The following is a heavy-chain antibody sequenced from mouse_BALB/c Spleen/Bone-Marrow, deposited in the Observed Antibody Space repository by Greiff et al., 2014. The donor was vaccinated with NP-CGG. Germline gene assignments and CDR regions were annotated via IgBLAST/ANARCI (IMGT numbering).Heavy chain of an antibody. V-gene: IGHV1S81*02. CDR1: GYTFTTYW. D-gene: IGHD2-1*01. CDR3: ARGDGKYAFAY. Sequence: VKLAESGAELVKPGASVKLSCKASGYTFTTYWMQWVKQRPGQGLEWIGEINPSNGRTNYNEKFKRKATLTVDKSSSTAYMQLSSLTSEDSAVYYCARGDGKYAFAYWGQGTLVTVSA. CDR2: INPSNGRT. J-gene: IGHJ3*01.